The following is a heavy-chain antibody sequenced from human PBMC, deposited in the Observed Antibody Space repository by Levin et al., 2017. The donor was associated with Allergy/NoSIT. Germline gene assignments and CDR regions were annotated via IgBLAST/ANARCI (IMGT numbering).Heavy chain of an antibody. CDR1: GFSLSTSGVG. J-gene: IGHJ4*02. V-gene: IGHV2-5*02. Sequence: SGPTLVKPTQTLTLTCTFSGFSLSTSGVGVGWIRQPPGKALEWLALIYWDDDKRYSPSLKSSLTITKDTSKNQVVLTMTNMDPVDTATYYCAHREVWGYGFNYWGQGTLVTVSS. CDR2: IYWDDDK. D-gene: IGHD5-18*01. CDR3: AHREVWGYGFNY.